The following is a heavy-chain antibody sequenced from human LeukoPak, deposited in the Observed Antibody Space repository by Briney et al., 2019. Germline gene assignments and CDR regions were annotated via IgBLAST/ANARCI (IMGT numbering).Heavy chain of an antibody. V-gene: IGHV3-74*01. CDR1: GFTFSSYC. CDR3: ARDPRAAVPKYGLDV. Sequence: PGASLRLSCAASGFTFSSYCMHWVRQAPGKGLVWVSRINSDRSNTSYADSVQGRFTISRDNAKNTLYLQMNSLRAEDTAVYYCARDPRAAVPKYGLDVWGQGTTVTVSS. CDR2: INSDRSNT. D-gene: IGHD6-13*01. J-gene: IGHJ6*02.